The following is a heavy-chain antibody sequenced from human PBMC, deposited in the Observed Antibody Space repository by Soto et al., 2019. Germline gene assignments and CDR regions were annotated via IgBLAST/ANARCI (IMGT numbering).Heavy chain of an antibody. CDR3: AKGHANSWYGALDY. D-gene: IGHD6-13*01. Sequence: EVQLLESGGGLVQPGGSLRLSCAASGITFGIYVMGWVRQAPGKGLEWVSTISGSGTSAYYADSVKGRFTFSRDNSKNTVYLQMDSLRAEATAIYYCAKGHANSWYGALDYWGQGSLVTVSS. CDR2: ISGSGTSA. CDR1: GITFGIYV. V-gene: IGHV3-23*01. J-gene: IGHJ4*02.